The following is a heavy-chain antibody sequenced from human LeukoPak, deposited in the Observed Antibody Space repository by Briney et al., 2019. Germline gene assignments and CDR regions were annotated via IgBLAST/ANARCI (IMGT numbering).Heavy chain of an antibody. Sequence: GASVKVSCKASGYTFTGYYMHWVRQAPGQGLEWMGWINPNSGGSNYVQKFQGRVTLTRDTSISTVYMELSRLRYDDTAVYYCARDVGLQLEPGDAFDIWGQGTMVTVSS. CDR1: GYTFTGYY. CDR2: INPNSGGS. CDR3: ARDVGLQLEPGDAFDI. V-gene: IGHV1-2*02. D-gene: IGHD1-1*01. J-gene: IGHJ3*02.